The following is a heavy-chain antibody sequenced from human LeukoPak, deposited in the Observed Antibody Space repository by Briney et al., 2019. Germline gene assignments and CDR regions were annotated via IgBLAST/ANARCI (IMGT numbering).Heavy chain of an antibody. J-gene: IGHJ5*02. V-gene: IGHV5-51*01. D-gene: IGHD6-25*01. CDR1: GYILTRNW. Sequence: GESLKISCKISGYILTRNWIGWVRQVPGKGLEWMGLVYPGDYSDTKYSPSFQGQVTFSVDKSISTAYLQWSSLKASDTAMYYCARENYTSGAGTWFDPWGQGTLVTVSS. CDR2: VYPGDYSDT. CDR3: ARENYTSGAGTWFDP.